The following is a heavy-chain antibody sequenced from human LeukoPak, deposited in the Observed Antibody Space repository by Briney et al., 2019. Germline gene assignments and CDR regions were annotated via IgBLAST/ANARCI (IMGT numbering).Heavy chain of an antibody. V-gene: IGHV4-59*08. Sequence: SETLSLTCTVSGGSINDAYWSWIRQSPGRGLEWIGYIDYTGSTNYNPSLKSRVTISVDTSKNQFSLKLSSVTAADTAVYYCARSTIVYFDYWGQGTLVTVSS. CDR1: GGSINDAY. D-gene: IGHD5/OR15-5a*01. CDR3: ARSTIVYFDY. J-gene: IGHJ4*02. CDR2: IDYTGST.